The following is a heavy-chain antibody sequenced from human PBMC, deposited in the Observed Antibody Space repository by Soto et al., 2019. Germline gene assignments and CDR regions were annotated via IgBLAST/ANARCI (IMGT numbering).Heavy chain of an antibody. CDR2: VDPEDGET. J-gene: IGHJ6*02. V-gene: IGHV1-69-2*01. CDR1: GYTFTDYY. CDR3: ATRSPDVGYCSSTSCHKPDYYYGMDV. D-gene: IGHD2-2*02. Sequence: EVQLVPSGAEVKKPGATVKISCKVSGYTFTDYYMHWVQQAPGKGLEWMGLVDPEDGETIYAEKFQGRVTITADTSTDTAYMELSSLRSEDTAVYYCATRSPDVGYCSSTSCHKPDYYYGMDVWGQGTTVTVSS.